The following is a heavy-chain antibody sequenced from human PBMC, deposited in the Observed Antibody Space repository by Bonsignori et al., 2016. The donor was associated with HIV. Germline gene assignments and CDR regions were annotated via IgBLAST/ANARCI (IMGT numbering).Heavy chain of an antibody. V-gene: IGHV3-7*01. D-gene: IGHD2-8*01. CDR2: IKEDGSQK. Sequence: VRQAPGKGLECVANIKEDGSQKYYVDSVKGRFTISRDNAQNSLYLQMNSLRDEDTAVYYCARGGAPNGNFRFWGQGTLVTVSS. CDR3: ARGGAPNGNFRF. J-gene: IGHJ4*02.